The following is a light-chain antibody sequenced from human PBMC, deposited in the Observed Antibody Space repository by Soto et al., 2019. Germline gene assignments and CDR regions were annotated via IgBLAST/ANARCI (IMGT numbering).Light chain of an antibody. V-gene: IGLV1-51*01. Sequence: QSVLTQPPSVSAALGQKVTISCSGSSSNIGNNYVSWYQQLPGTAPKLLIYDNNKRPSGIPDRFSGSKSGTSATLGITGLQTGDEADYYCGTWDSSLSAGVFGTGTKVTLL. CDR2: DNN. J-gene: IGLJ1*01. CDR3: GTWDSSLSAGV. CDR1: SSNIGNNY.